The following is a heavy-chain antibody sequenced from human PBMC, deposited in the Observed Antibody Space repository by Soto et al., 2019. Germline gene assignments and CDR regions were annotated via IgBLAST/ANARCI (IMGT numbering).Heavy chain of an antibody. J-gene: IGHJ6*02. CDR1: GFTFTSSA. CDR2: IVVGSGNT. D-gene: IGHD6-13*01. V-gene: IGHV1-58*01. Sequence: GASVKVSCKASGFTFTSSAVQWVRQARGQRLEWIGWIVVGSGNTNYAQKFQERVTITRDMSTSTAYMELSSLRSEDTVVYYCAADGIAAAGTDYYYGMDVWGQGTTVTVSS. CDR3: AADGIAAAGTDYYYGMDV.